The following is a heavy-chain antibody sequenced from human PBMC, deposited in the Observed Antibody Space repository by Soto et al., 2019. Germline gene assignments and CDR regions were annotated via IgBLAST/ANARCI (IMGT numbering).Heavy chain of an antibody. Sequence: PGGPLSLSCAASGFPFSDYYMSWIRQAPGKGLEWVSYISSSGSTIYYADSVKGRFTISRDNAKNSLYLQMNSLRAEDTAVYYCARVAAAGPPYYYGMDVWGQGTTVTVSS. J-gene: IGHJ6*02. CDR3: ARVAAAGPPYYYGMDV. V-gene: IGHV3-11*01. D-gene: IGHD6-13*01. CDR1: GFPFSDYY. CDR2: ISSSGSTI.